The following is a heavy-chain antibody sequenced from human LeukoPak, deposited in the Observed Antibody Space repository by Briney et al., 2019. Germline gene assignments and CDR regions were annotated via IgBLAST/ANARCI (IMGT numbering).Heavy chain of an antibody. Sequence: SETLSLTCTVSGYSISSGYCWGWIRQPPGKGLEWIGSIYHSGSTYYNPSLKSRVTISVDTSKNQFSLKLSSVTAADTAVYYCARSYDYVWGTFHWGQGTLVTVSS. J-gene: IGHJ4*02. D-gene: IGHD3-16*01. CDR3: ARSYDYVWGTFH. CDR2: IYHSGST. CDR1: GYSISSGYC. V-gene: IGHV4-38-2*02.